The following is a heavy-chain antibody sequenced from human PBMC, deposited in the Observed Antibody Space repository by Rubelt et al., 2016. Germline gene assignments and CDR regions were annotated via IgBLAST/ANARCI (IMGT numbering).Heavy chain of an antibody. J-gene: IGHJ4*02. CDR2: ISGSGGST. CDR3: AKVVSTTGLWYFDY. V-gene: IGHV3-23*01. D-gene: IGHD2/OR15-2a*01. Sequence: EVQLLESGGGLVQPGGSLRLSCAASGFTFSNYAMNWVRQAPGKGLEWVSGISGSGGSTFYAESVKGRFIISRDSSTNTLYLRMNSLRVEDSAIYYCAKVVSTTGLWYFDYWGQGTLVTVSS. CDR1: GFTFSNYA.